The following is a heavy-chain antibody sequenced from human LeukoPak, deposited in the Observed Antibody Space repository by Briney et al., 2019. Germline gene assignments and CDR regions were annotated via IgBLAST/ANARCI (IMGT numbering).Heavy chain of an antibody. CDR2: IIPIFGTA. V-gene: IGHV1-69*13. CDR1: GGTFSSYA. Sequence: AASVKVSCKASGGTFSSYAISWVRQAPGQGLEWMGGIIPIFGTANYAQKFQGRVTITADESTSTAYMELSSLRSEDTAVYYCAVGGTRDAWFDPWGQGTLVTVSS. CDR3: AVGGTRDAWFDP. J-gene: IGHJ5*02. D-gene: IGHD3-16*01.